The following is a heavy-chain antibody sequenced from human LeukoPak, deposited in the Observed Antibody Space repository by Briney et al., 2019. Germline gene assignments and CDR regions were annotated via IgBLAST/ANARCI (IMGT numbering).Heavy chain of an antibody. CDR3: ARIGHEDYYFDY. J-gene: IGHJ4*02. CDR1: GGSVSSYY. V-gene: IGHV4-59*02. CDR2: IYYSGST. Sequence: SETLSHTCTVSGGSVSSYYWSWIRQPPGKGLEWIGYIYYSGSTNYNPSLKSRVTISVDTSKNQFSLKLSSVTAADTAVYYCARIGHEDYYFDYWGQGTLVTASS.